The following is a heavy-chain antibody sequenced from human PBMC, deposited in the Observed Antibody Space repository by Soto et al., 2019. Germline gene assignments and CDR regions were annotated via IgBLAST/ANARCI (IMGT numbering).Heavy chain of an antibody. V-gene: IGHV3-48*02. CDR2: ISSSSSTI. D-gene: IGHD3-22*01. Sequence: PGGSLRLSCAASGFTFSSYSMNWVRQAPGKGLEWVSYISSSSSTIYYADSVKGRFTISRDNAKNSLYLQMNSLRDEDTAVYYCARDRPILYDSATSFDYWGQGTLVTVS. CDR1: GFTFSSYS. J-gene: IGHJ4*02. CDR3: ARDRPILYDSATSFDY.